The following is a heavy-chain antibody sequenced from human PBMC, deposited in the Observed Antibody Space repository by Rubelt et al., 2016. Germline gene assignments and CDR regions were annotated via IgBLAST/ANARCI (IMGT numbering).Heavy chain of an antibody. V-gene: IGHV4-34*01. CDR2: IYYSGST. CDR1: GGSFSGYY. J-gene: IGHJ4*02. Sequence: QVQLQQWGAGLLKPSETLSLTCAVYGGSFSGYYWSWIRQPPGKGLEWIGSIYYSGSTYYNPSLKSRVTISVDTSKNQFSLKLSSVTAADTAGYYCARVWSVTTMAGYWGQGTLVTVSS. D-gene: IGHD3-10*01. CDR3: ARVWSVTTMAGY.